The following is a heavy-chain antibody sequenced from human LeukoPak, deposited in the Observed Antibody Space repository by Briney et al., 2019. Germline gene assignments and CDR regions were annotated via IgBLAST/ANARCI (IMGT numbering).Heavy chain of an antibody. CDR3: ARVRYSSSSRDFDY. Sequence: PSETLSLTCTVSSGSISTYYWSWIRQPPGKGLEWMGYIYYSGSTNYNPSLKSRVTISVDTSKNQFSLKLSSVTAADTAVYYCARVRYSSSSRDFDYWGQGTLVTVSS. D-gene: IGHD6-13*01. CDR2: IYYSGST. CDR1: SGSISTYY. J-gene: IGHJ4*02. V-gene: IGHV4-59*01.